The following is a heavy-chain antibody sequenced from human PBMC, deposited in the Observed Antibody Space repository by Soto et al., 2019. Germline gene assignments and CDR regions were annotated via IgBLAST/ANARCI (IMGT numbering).Heavy chain of an antibody. CDR1: GGSISSGGYY. V-gene: IGHV4-31*03. CDR3: AREVFGVVLLFDP. CDR2: IYYSGST. J-gene: IGHJ5*02. D-gene: IGHD3-3*01. Sequence: SETLSLTCTVSGGSISSGGYYWIWIRQHPGKGLEWIGYIYYSGSTYYNPSLKSRVTISVDTSKNQFSLKLSSVTAADTAVYYCAREVFGVVLLFDPWGQGTLVTVSS.